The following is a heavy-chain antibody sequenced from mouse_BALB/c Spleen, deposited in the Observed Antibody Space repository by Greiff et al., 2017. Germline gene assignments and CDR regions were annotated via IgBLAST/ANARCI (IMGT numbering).Heavy chain of an antibody. CDR3: TRSDTTVPDY. CDR2: IYPGSGST. Sequence: LQQPGSELVRPGASVKLSCKASGYTFTSYWMHWVKQRPGQGLEWIGNIYPGSGSTNYDEKFKSKTTLTVDTSSSTAYMQISSLTSEAAAVYYCTRSDTTVPDYWGQGTTLTVSS. D-gene: IGHD1-1*01. J-gene: IGHJ2*01. CDR1: GYTFTSYW. V-gene: IGHV1S22*01.